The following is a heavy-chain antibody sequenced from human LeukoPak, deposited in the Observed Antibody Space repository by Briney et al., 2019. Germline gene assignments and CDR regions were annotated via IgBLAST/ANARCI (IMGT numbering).Heavy chain of an antibody. CDR1: GYTFTNYY. V-gene: IGHV1-46*01. D-gene: IGHD5-18*01. J-gene: IGHJ5*02. CDR2: INPSGGST. Sequence: ASVKVSCKASGYTFTNYYMHWVRQAPGQGLEWMGIINPSGGSTSYAQKFQGRVTITADESTSTASMELSSLRSEDTAVYYCARGARYSYGYGNWFDPWGQGTLVTVSS. CDR3: ARGARYSYGYGNWFDP.